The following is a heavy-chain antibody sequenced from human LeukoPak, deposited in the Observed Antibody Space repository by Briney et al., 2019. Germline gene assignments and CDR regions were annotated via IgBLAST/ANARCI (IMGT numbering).Heavy chain of an antibody. CDR2: IYYSGST. Sequence: SETLSLTCTVSGGSISSSSYYWGWIRQPPGKGLEWIGSIYYSGSTYYNPSLKSRVTISVDTSKNQFSLKLSSVTAADTAVYYCARAQGKLWFGGALFDYWGQGTLVTVSS. V-gene: IGHV4-39*07. CDR1: GGSISSSSYY. D-gene: IGHD3-10*01. CDR3: ARAQGKLWFGGALFDY. J-gene: IGHJ4*02.